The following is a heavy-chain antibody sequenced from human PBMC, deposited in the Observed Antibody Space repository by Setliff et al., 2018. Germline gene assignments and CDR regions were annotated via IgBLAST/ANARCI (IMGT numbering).Heavy chain of an antibody. CDR2: INRNGGRI. CDR3: ARDRQGDGNYYMDV. Sequence: PSETLSLTCAVYGGSFSGYYWSWVRQAPGKGLEWVSDINRNGGRIGYADPVKGRFTISRDNAKNSLFLQMNGLGAEDTAIYYCARDRQGDGNYYMDVWGKGTTVTVSS. D-gene: IGHD1-1*01. J-gene: IGHJ6*03. V-gene: IGHV3-20*04. CDR1: GGSFSGYY.